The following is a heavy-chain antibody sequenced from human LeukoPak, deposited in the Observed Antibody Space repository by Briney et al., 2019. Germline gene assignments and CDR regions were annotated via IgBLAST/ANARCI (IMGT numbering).Heavy chain of an antibody. CDR3: AKDRGSSSWPIDA. V-gene: IGHV3-23*01. J-gene: IGHJ5*02. CDR2: ISGSGYST. Sequence: GGSLRLSCAASGFTFRSYAMNWVRQTPGKGLEWVSAISGSGYSTYYAESAEGRFTISRDNSKNTVDLQMNSLRDDDTAIYYCAKDRGSSSWPIDAWGQGTLVTVSS. D-gene: IGHD6-13*01. CDR1: GFTFRSYA.